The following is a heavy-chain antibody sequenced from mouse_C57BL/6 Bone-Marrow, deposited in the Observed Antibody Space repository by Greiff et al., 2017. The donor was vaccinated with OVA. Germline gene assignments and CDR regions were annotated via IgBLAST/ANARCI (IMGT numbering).Heavy chain of an antibody. V-gene: IGHV5-2*01. J-gene: IGHJ4*01. CDR3: ARLPYGNYVMDY. Sequence: EVHLVESGGGLVQPGESLKLSCESNEYAFPSHDMSWVRKTPEKRLELVAAINSDGGSPYYPDTMESRFIISRDNTKKTLYLQMSSLRSEDTALYYCARLPYGNYVMDYWGQGTSVTVSS. CDR2: INSDGGSP. D-gene: IGHD2-1*01. CDR1: EYAFPSHD.